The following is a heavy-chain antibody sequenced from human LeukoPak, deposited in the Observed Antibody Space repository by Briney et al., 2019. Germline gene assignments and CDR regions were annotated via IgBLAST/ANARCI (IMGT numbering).Heavy chain of an antibody. Sequence: GGSLRLSCAASGFTFSSYAMSWVRQAPGKGLEWVSSISSSSSYIYYADSVKGRFTISRDNAKNSLYLQMNSLRAEDTAVYYCARGRYGDYYFDYWGQGTLVTVXS. CDR1: GFTFSSYA. J-gene: IGHJ4*02. CDR2: ISSSSSYI. V-gene: IGHV3-21*01. CDR3: ARGRYGDYYFDY. D-gene: IGHD4-17*01.